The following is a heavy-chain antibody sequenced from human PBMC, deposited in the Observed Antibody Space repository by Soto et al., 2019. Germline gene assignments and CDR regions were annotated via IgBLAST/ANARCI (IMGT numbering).Heavy chain of an antibody. D-gene: IGHD6-6*01. Sequence: GSLRLSCAASGFTFSSYWMSWVRQAPGKGLEWVANIKQDGSEKYYVDSVKGRFTISRDNAKNSLYLQMNSLRAEDTAVYYCARNGRAARPTGWFDPCGQGTLVTVSS. V-gene: IGHV3-7*03. CDR1: GFTFSSYW. J-gene: IGHJ5*02. CDR2: IKQDGSEK. CDR3: ARNGRAARPTGWFDP.